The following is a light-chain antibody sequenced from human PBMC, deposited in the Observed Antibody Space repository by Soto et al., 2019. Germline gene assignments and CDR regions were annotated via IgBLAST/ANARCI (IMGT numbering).Light chain of an antibody. CDR1: SSDVGGYNY. CDR2: EVS. CDR3: SSYAGSNNFV. Sequence: QSALTQPPSASGSPGQSVTISCTGTSSDVGGYNYVSWYQQHPGKAPKFMIYEVSKRPSGVPDRFSGSKSGNTASLTVSGLQAGDEADYYCSSYAGSNNFVFGGGTKLTVL. V-gene: IGLV2-8*01. J-gene: IGLJ2*01.